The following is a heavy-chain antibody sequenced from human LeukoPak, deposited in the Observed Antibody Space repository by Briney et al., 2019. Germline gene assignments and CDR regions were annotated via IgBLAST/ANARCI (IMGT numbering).Heavy chain of an antibody. D-gene: IGHD6-19*01. CDR2: IRYDGSNK. CDR3: AKDPVLGYSSGWYGDY. J-gene: IGHJ4*02. Sequence: TGGSLRLSCAASGFTFSSYGMHWVRQAPGKGLEWVAFIRYDGSNKYYADSVKGRFTISRDNSKNTLYLQMNSLRAEDTAVYYCAKDPVLGYSSGWYGDYWGQGTLVTVSS. CDR1: GFTFSSYG. V-gene: IGHV3-30*02.